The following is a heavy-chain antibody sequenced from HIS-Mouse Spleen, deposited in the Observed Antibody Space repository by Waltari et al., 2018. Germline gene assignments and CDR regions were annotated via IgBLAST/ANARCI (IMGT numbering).Heavy chain of an antibody. CDR1: GGTFSSYA. V-gene: IGHV1-69*19. J-gene: IGHJ5*02. CDR2: IIPIFGTA. Sequence: LVQSGAEVKKPGSSVKVSCKASGGTFSSYAISWVRQAPGHGLEWMGGIIPIFGTANYAQKFQGRVTITAADSTSTAYMELSSLRSEDTAVYYCAREGCSGGSCYSGINWFDPWGQGTLVTVSS. CDR3: AREGCSGGSCYSGINWFDP. D-gene: IGHD2-15*01.